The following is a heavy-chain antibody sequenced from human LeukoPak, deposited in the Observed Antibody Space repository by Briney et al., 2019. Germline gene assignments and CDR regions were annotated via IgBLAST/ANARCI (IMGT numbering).Heavy chain of an antibody. CDR3: AKGARSSSGYTTD. V-gene: IGHV3-9*01. CDR2: INWNSVSA. J-gene: IGHJ4*02. CDR1: GFTFSSYE. Sequence: GGSLRLSCAASGFTFSSYEMNWDRQAPGKGLEWVAGINWNSVSAVYADSLKGRLTISRDNAKNSLFLQMNSLKTEDTAFYYCAKGARSSSGYTTDWGQGILVTVSS. D-gene: IGHD3-22*01.